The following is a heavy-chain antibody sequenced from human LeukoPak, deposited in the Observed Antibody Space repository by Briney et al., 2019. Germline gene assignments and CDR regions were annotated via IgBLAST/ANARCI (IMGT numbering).Heavy chain of an antibody. Sequence: PSEALSLTCAVYGGSFSDYFWSWIRQPPGKGLEWIGEINHSGSTKYNPSLKSRVTMSIDTSKNQFSLKLSSVTAADTAVYYCARVPTAMGNFDYWGQGTLVTVSS. V-gene: IGHV4-34*01. CDR1: GGSFSDYF. CDR2: INHSGST. J-gene: IGHJ4*02. CDR3: ARVPTAMGNFDY. D-gene: IGHD5-18*01.